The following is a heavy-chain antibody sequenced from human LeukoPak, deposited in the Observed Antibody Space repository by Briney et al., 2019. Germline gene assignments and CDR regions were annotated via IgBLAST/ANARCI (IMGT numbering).Heavy chain of an antibody. CDR2: INHSGST. J-gene: IGHJ4*02. CDR1: GVSFSGYY. Sequence: NSSETLCLTCAVYGVSFSGYYWSWIRQSPGKGLEWIGEINHSGSTNYSPSLKSRVTISVDTSKNQFSLKLSSVTAADTAVYYCASLTMIVVPWGQGTLVTVSS. D-gene: IGHD3-22*01. V-gene: IGHV4-34*01. CDR3: ASLTMIVVP.